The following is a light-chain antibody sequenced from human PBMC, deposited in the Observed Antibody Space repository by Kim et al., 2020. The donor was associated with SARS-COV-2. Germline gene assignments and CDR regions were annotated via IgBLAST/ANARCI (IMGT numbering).Light chain of an antibody. CDR1: QSVNTN. Sequence: EIVMTQSPATLSLSPGERATLSCRASQSVNTNLAWYQQQPGQAPRLLIYSASTRATGIPARFSGSGSGTEFTLTISSLQSEDFAVYYCQEYNNWPPYTFGQGTKLE. CDR3: QEYNNWPPYT. J-gene: IGKJ2*01. CDR2: SAS. V-gene: IGKV3-15*01.